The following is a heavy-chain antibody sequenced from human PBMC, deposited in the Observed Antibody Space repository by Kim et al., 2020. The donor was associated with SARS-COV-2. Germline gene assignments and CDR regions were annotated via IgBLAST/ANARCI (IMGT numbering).Heavy chain of an antibody. V-gene: IGHV3-23*01. D-gene: IGHD2-15*01. CDR2: ISGSGGST. Sequence: GGSLRLSCAASGFTFSSYAMSWVRQAPGKGLEWVSAISGSGGSTYYADSVKGRFTISRDNSKNTLYLQMNSLRAEDTAVYYCAKDACSGGSCYSWVYYYYGMDVWGQGTTVTVSS. CDR3: AKDACSGGSCYSWVYYYYGMDV. CDR1: GFTFSSYA. J-gene: IGHJ6*02.